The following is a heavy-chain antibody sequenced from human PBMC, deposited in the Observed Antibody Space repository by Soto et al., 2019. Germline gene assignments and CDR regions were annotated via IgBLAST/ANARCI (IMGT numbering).Heavy chain of an antibody. V-gene: IGHV4-39*01. CDR3: ARQIGYYDILTGSRPGHWYFDY. Sequence: SETLSLTCTVSGGSISSSSYYWGWIRQPPGKGLEWIGSIYYSGSTYYNPSLKSRVTISVDTSKNQFSLKLSSVTAADTAVYYCARQIGYYDILTGSRPGHWYFDYWGQGTLVTVSS. D-gene: IGHD3-9*01. CDR2: IYYSGST. J-gene: IGHJ4*02. CDR1: GGSISSSSYY.